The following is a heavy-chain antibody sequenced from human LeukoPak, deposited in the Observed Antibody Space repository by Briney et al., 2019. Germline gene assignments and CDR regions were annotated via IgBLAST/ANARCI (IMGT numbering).Heavy chain of an antibody. D-gene: IGHD3-10*01. V-gene: IGHV3-66*03. CDR1: GFTVRSNY. J-gene: IGHJ4*02. CDR3: AKDNAYYYADY. CDR2: IYSNGNT. Sequence: GGSLRLSCAASGFTVRSNYMSWVRQAPGKGLEWVSVIYSNGNTYYADSVKGRFTISRDNSKNTLYLQMNSLRAEDTAVYYCAKDNAYYYADYWGQGTLVTVSS.